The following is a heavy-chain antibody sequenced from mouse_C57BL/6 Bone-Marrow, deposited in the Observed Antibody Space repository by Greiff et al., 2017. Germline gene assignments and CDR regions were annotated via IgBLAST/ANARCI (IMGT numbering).Heavy chain of an antibody. CDR1: GFTFSSYT. CDR2: ISGGGGNT. V-gene: IGHV5-9*01. J-gene: IGHJ1*03. CDR3: ARHVAYYGSSYAWYFDV. D-gene: IGHD1-1*01. Sequence: EVQGVESGGGLVKPGGSLKLSCAASGFTFSSYTMSWVRQTPEKRLEWVATISGGGGNTYYPDSVKGRFTISRDNAKNTLYLQMSSLRSEDTALYYCARHVAYYGSSYAWYFDVWGTGTTVTVSS.